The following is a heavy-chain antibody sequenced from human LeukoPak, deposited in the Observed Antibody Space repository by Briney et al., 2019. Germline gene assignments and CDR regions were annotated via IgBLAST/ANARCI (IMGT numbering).Heavy chain of an antibody. CDR3: ARDLLWFGELENYYYGMDV. Sequence: SQTLSLTCTVSGGSISSGSYYWSWIRQPAGKGLEWIGRIYTSVSTNYNPSLKSRVTISVDTSKNQFSLKLSSVTAADTAVYYCARDLLWFGELENYYYGMDVWGQGTTVTVSS. J-gene: IGHJ6*02. CDR1: GGSISSGSYY. V-gene: IGHV4-61*02. CDR2: IYTSVST. D-gene: IGHD3-10*01.